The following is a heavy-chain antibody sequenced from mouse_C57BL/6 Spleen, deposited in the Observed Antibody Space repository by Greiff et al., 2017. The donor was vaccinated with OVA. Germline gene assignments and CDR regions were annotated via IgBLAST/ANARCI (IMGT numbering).Heavy chain of an antibody. Sequence: QVQLQQSGAELVRPGASVKLSCKASGYTFTDYYINWVKQRPGQGLEWIARIYPGSGNTYYNEKFKGKATLTAEKSSSTAYMQLSSLTSEDSAVYFCARRATTVDWYFDVWGTGTTVTVSS. D-gene: IGHD1-1*01. CDR3: ARRATTVDWYFDV. V-gene: IGHV1-76*01. CDR1: GYTFTDYY. J-gene: IGHJ1*03. CDR2: IYPGSGNT.